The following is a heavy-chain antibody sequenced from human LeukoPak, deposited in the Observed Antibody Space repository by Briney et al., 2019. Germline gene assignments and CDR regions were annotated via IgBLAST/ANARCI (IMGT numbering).Heavy chain of an antibody. CDR2: IYYSGST. CDR1: GGPISSYY. J-gene: IGHJ6*03. CDR3: ARVFDSGSQAYFYYMDV. Sequence: SETLSLTCTVSGGPISSYYWSWIRQPPGKGLEWIGYIYYSGSTNYNPSLKSRVTISVDTSKNQFSLKLNSVTAADTAVYYCARVFDSGSQAYFYYMDVWGKGTTVTISS. D-gene: IGHD3-10*01. V-gene: IGHV4-59*01.